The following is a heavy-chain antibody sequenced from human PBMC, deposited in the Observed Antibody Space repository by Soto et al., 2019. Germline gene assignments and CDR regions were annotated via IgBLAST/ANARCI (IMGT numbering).Heavy chain of an antibody. D-gene: IGHD3-22*01. J-gene: IGHJ6*02. V-gene: IGHV1-69*01. CDR2: IVPIFGTR. CDR3: ARPYEGGYSSNHHYYYALDV. Sequence: QVQLVQSGAEVKKPGSSVKVSCKISGGTFSRYSISWVRQAPGQGLEWMGGIVPIFGTRNYAQKFQDRVTITTDEPATTAHTELSNLRSEDTAVYYCARPYEGGYSSNHHYYYALDVWGQGTAVTVSS. CDR1: GGTFSRYS.